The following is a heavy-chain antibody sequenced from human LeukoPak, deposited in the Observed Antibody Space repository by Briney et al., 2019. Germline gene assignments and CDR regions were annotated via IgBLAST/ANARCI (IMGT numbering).Heavy chain of an antibody. V-gene: IGHV3-7*03. J-gene: IGHJ4*02. D-gene: IGHD3-10*01. CDR2: IKEDGSAK. CDR1: GLMFSSYW. Sequence: PGGSLRLSCAASGLMFSSYWMSWVRQAPGKGLEWVANIKEDGSAKYYVDSVKGRFSISRDNAKNSLYLQMNSLRAEDTALHHCAKSGRLDGSDYLDYWGQGTLVTVSS. CDR3: AKSGRLDGSDYLDY.